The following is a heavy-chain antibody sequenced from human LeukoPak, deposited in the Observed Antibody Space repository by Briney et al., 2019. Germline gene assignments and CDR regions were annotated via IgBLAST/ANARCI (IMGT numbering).Heavy chain of an antibody. CDR3: ARGLYGGNSEFDEFDY. D-gene: IGHD4-23*01. CDR2: IYHSGST. Sequence: SETLSLTCAVSGGSISSSNWWSWVRQPPGKGLEWIGEIYHSGSTNYNPSLKSRVTISVDKSKNQFSLKLSSVTAADTAVYYCARGLYGGNSEFDEFDYWGQGTLVTVSS. CDR1: GGSISSSNW. V-gene: IGHV4-4*02. J-gene: IGHJ4*02.